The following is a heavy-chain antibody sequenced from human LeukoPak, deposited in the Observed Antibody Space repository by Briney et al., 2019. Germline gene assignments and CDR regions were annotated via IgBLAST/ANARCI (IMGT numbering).Heavy chain of an antibody. V-gene: IGHV3-21*01. CDR1: GFTFSSYE. CDR3: ARSVSYGPDY. Sequence: GGSLRLSCAASGFTFSSYEMNWVRQAPGKGLEWVSSISSSSSYIYYADSVKGRFTISRDNAKNSLYLQMNSLRAEDTAVYYCARSVSYGPDYWGQGTLVTVSS. D-gene: IGHD4-17*01. J-gene: IGHJ4*02. CDR2: ISSSSSYI.